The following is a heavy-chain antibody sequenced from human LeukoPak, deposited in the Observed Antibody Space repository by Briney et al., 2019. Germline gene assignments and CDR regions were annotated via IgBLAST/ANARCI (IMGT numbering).Heavy chain of an antibody. V-gene: IGHV5-51*01. J-gene: IGHJ4*02. CDR3: ARLHSFSWGYFDY. D-gene: IGHD6-6*01. CDR2: IYPGDSDT. CDR1: GYSFTSYW. Sequence: GESLKISCKGSGYSFTSYWIGWVRQMPGKGLECMGIIYPGDSDTRYRPSFQGQVTILADKSISTAYLQWSSLKASDTAMYYCARLHSFSWGYFDYWGQGTLVTVSS.